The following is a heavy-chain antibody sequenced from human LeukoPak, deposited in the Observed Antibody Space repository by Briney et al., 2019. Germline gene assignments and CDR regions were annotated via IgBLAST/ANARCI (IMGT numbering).Heavy chain of an antibody. CDR3: AKSGVSSIAAAGPLDY. Sequence: GGSLRLSCAASGFTSSSYGMHWGRQAPGKGLEWVAVIWYDGSNKYYADSVKGRFTISRDNSKNTLYLQMNSLRAEDTAVYYCAKSGVSSIAAAGPLDYCGQGTLVTVSS. V-gene: IGHV3-33*06. J-gene: IGHJ4*02. CDR1: GFTSSSYG. CDR2: IWYDGSNK. D-gene: IGHD6-13*01.